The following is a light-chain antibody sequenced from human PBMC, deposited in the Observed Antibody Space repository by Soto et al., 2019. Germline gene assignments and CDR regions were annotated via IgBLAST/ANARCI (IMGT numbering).Light chain of an antibody. V-gene: IGLV2-8*01. Sequence: QSALTQPPSASGSPGQSVTISCTGITSDYVSWYQKYPGKAPKLIIYEVSNRPSGVSDRFSGSKSGTTASLTVSGLQAEDEADYFCSSHAGARHSLFGGGTKVTVL. CDR2: EVS. J-gene: IGLJ2*01. CDR1: TSDY. CDR3: SSHAGARHSL.